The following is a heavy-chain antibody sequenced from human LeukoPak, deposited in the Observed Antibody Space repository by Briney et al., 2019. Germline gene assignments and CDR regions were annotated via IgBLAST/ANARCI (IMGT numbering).Heavy chain of an antibody. CDR3: ARGLGSGWEQY. CDR2: ISGSGSTI. V-gene: IGHV3-48*03. D-gene: IGHD6-19*01. Sequence: GGSLRLSCAASGFTFSSYEMNWVRQAPGKGLEWVSYISGSGSTIYYADSLKGRFTISRDDAENSLYLRMNSLRAEDTAVYYCARGLGSGWEQYWGQGTLVTVSS. J-gene: IGHJ1*01. CDR1: GFTFSSYE.